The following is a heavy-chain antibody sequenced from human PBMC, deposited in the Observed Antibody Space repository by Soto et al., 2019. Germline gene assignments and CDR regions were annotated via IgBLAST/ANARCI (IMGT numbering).Heavy chain of an antibody. Sequence: GGSLRLSCAASGFTFSSYSMNWVRQAPGKGLEWVSYISSSSSTIYYADSVKGRFTISRDNAKNSLYLQMNSLRDEDTAVYYCARRRRAHLQKTTIYYYYYGMDVWGQGTTVTV. CDR3: ARRRRAHLQKTTIYYYYYGMDV. J-gene: IGHJ6*02. CDR2: ISSSSSTI. D-gene: IGHD1-26*01. V-gene: IGHV3-48*02. CDR1: GFTFSSYS.